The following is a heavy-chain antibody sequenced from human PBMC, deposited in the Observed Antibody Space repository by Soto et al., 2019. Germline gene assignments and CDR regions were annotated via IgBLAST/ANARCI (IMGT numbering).Heavy chain of an antibody. CDR3: ARGVDYGMDV. D-gene: IGHD3-10*01. J-gene: IGHJ6*02. CDR1: GFTFSSHA. V-gene: IGHV3-30*03. Sequence: QVQLVESGGGVVQPGRSLRVSCTTSGFTFSSHAMHWVRQAPGKGLEWVAVTSHDGSNRFYADSVKGRFTISRDNSKNTLYLQMNRMRPEDTAVYYCARGVDYGMDVWCQGTTVTVSS. CDR2: TSHDGSNR.